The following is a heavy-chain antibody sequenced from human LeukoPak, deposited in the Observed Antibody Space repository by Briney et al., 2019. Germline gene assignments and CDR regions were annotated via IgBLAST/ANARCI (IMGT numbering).Heavy chain of an antibody. CDR2: INPNSGDT. J-gene: IGHJ4*02. D-gene: IGHD5-24*01. V-gene: IGHV1-2*07. CDR3: ARKSRDGYNLFDY. CDR1: GYTFTRYY. Sequence: ASVKVSCKASGYTFTRYYIHWVRQAPGQGLEWMGWINPNSGDTNYALECQGRVTMTRDTSISTAYMELSSLRSDDTATYFCARKSRDGYNLFDYWGQGTLVSASS.